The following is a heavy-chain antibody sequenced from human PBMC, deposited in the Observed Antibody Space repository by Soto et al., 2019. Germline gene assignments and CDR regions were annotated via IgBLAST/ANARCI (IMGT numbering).Heavy chain of an antibody. CDR1: GFSFSIYS. V-gene: IGHV3-48*01. D-gene: IGHD1-26*01. CDR2: IMPGSSHI. Sequence: EVQLVESGGGLVQPGGSLRLTCAASGFSFSIYSMNWVRQAPGKGLEWVSYIMPGSSHIFYADSVKGRFTISRDNAKNSLYLQMNNLRAKETALNYCAIEKVGAESVHVFDIWGQGTMVTVSS. J-gene: IGHJ3*02. CDR3: AIEKVGAESVHVFDI.